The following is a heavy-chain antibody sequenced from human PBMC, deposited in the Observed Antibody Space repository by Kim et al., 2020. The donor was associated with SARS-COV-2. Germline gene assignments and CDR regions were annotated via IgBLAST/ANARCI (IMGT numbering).Heavy chain of an antibody. J-gene: IGHJ5*02. Sequence: GESLKISCKGSGYSFTSYWIGWVRQMPGKGLEWMGIIYPGDSDTRYSPSFQGQVTISADKSISTAYLQWSSLKASDTAMYYCARVGSSSWYPLGWFDPWGQGTLVTVSS. V-gene: IGHV5-51*01. CDR2: IYPGDSDT. CDR3: ARVGSSSWYPLGWFDP. CDR1: GYSFTSYW. D-gene: IGHD6-13*01.